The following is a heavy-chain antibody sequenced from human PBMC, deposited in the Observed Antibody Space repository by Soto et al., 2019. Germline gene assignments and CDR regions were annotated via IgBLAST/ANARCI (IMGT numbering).Heavy chain of an antibody. CDR3: ARGGAARVMGDYYYGMDV. CDR2: ISGYNGNT. V-gene: IGHV1-18*01. Sequence: GASVKVSCKASGYTFTSYCISWVRQAPGRGLEWMGWISGYNGNTKYAQKFQGRVTITTDTSTTTAYMELRSLRSGDTAVYYCARGGAARVMGDYYYGMDVWGQGTTVTVSS. J-gene: IGHJ6*02. D-gene: IGHD6-6*01. CDR1: GYTFTSYC.